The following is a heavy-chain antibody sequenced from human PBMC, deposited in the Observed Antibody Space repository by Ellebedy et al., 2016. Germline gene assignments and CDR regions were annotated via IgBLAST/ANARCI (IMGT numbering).Heavy chain of an antibody. V-gene: IGHV4-38-2*02. CDR3: ARGVAGNYYADY. D-gene: IGHD1-26*01. Sequence: SETLSLTCTVSGYSISSGFYWAWIRQPPGKGLEWIGSIYHNGNTYDNPSLKSRVTISIDTSKNQFSLNLSSVTAADAALYFCARGVAGNYYADYWGQGTLVTVSS. CDR2: IYHNGNT. CDR1: GYSISSGFY. J-gene: IGHJ4*02.